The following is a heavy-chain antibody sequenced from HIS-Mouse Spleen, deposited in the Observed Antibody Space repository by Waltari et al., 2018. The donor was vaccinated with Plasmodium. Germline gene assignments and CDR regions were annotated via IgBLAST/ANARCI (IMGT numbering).Heavy chain of an antibody. CDR2: IKQDGSEK. V-gene: IGHV3-7*01. CDR3: ASSWYWYFDL. CDR1: GFTLRRDW. D-gene: IGHD6-13*01. J-gene: IGHJ2*01. Sequence: EVQLVESVGGLVQPGGCLRLSVAAPGFTLRRDWMSWVRQAPGKGLEWVANIKQDGSEKYYVDSVKGRFTISRDNAKNSLYLQMNSLRAEDTAVYYCASSWYWYFDLWGRGTLVTVSS.